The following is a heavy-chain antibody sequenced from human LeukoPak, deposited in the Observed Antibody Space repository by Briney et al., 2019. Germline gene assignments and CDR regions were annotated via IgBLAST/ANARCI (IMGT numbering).Heavy chain of an antibody. V-gene: IGHV1-69*13. CDR2: IIPIFGTA. CDR3: AKFLAVIAARDSLYFQH. D-gene: IGHD6-6*01. CDR1: GGTFSSYA. J-gene: IGHJ1*01. Sequence: SAKVSCKASGGTFSSYAISWVRQAPGQGLEWMGGIIPIFGTANYAQKFQGRVTITADESTSTAYMELSSLRSEDTAVYYCAKFLAVIAARDSLYFQHWGQGTLVTVSS.